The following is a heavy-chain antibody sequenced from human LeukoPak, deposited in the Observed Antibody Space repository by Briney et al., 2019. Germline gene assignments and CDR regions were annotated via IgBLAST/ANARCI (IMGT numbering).Heavy chain of an antibody. CDR2: IDWDDDK. CDR3: ARMIAFGVVYDAFDV. J-gene: IGHJ3*01. CDR1: GFSLSTSGMC. Sequence: SGPALVKPTQTLTLTCTFSGFSLSTSGMCVSWIRQPPGKALEWLARIDWDDDKYYSTSLKTRLTISKDTSKNQVVLTMTNMDPVDTATYYCARMIAFGVVYDAFDVWGQGTMVTVSS. D-gene: IGHD3-3*01. V-gene: IGHV2-70*11.